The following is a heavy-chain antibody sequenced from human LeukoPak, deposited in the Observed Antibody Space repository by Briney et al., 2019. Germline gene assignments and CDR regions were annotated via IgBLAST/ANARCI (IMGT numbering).Heavy chain of an antibody. CDR1: GGSISSSSYY. D-gene: IGHD3-22*01. CDR3: ASPTYYYDSSGFAD. J-gene: IGHJ4*02. Sequence: PSETLSLTCTVSGGSISSSSYYWGWIRQPPGKGLEWIGSIYYSGSTYYNPSLQSRVTISVDTSQNQFSLKLSSVSAADTAVYCCASPTYYYDSSGFADWGQRTLVTVSS. V-gene: IGHV4-39*01. CDR2: IYYSGST.